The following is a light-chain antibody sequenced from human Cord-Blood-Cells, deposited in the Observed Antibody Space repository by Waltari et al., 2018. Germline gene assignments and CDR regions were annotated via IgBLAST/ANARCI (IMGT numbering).Light chain of an antibody. CDR3: QSYDSSLSGVV. V-gene: IGLV1-40*01. CDR1: SSNIGAGSD. J-gene: IGLJ2*01. Sequence: QSVLTQPPSVSGAPGQRVTISCTGSSSNIGAGSDVPRYQQLPGTAPKLLIYGNSNRPSGVPDRFSGSKSGTSASLAITGLQAEDEADYYCQSYDSSLSGVVFGGGTKLTVL. CDR2: GNS.